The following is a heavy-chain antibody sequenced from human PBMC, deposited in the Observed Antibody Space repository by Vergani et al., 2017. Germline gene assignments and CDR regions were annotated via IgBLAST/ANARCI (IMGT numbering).Heavy chain of an antibody. Sequence: QVQLRESGPGLVKPSETLSLSCTMSGYSVNSGYYWAWIRQTAAKGLEWIGSAYHSGATYYNPPLESRVTILLDTSRKQFSLRLNSVTAADTAVYYCAGGNDHGTYNPPLDPWGPGTRVTVSS. CDR3: AGGNDHGTYNPPLDP. V-gene: IGHV4-38-2*02. J-gene: IGHJ5*02. D-gene: IGHD4/OR15-4a*01. CDR1: GYSVNSGYY. CDR2: AYHSGAT.